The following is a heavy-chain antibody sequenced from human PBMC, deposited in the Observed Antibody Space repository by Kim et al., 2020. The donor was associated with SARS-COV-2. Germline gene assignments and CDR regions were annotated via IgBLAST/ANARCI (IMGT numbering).Heavy chain of an antibody. V-gene: IGHV3-30*18. Sequence: GGSLRLSCAASGIPFNNYGIHWVRQAPGKGLEWVAVISYDGSDKYYADSVKGRFTISRDNSKNSVYLQMNSLRVEDTAVYYCAKSRGTFRITMVQGGIAWGEGNLVTVSS. J-gene: IGHJ5*02. CDR2: ISYDGSDK. CDR1: GIPFNNYG. D-gene: IGHD3-10*01. CDR3: AKSRGTFRITMVQGGIA.